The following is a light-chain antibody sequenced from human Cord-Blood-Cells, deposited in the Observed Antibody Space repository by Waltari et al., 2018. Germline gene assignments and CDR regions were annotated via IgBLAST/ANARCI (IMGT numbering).Light chain of an antibody. Sequence: DIQMTQSPYSLSASVGARVTITCRASQGISNYLAWYQQKPGKVPKLLIYAASTLQSGGPSRFSGSGSGTDFTLTISSLQPEDVATYYCQKYNSAPWTFGQGTKVEIK. CDR1: QGISNY. CDR2: AAS. V-gene: IGKV1-27*01. J-gene: IGKJ1*01. CDR3: QKYNSAPWT.